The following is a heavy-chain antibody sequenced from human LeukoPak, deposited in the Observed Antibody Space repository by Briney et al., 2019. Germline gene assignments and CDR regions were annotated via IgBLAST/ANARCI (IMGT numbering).Heavy chain of an antibody. CDR2: INHSGST. D-gene: IGHD2-21*02. CDR1: GGSFSGYY. CDR3: ARLYCDGDCYTNYLDS. Sequence: SETLSLTCAVYGGSFSGYYWSWIRQPPGKGLEWIGEINHSGSTNYNPSLKSRVTISVDTSKNQCSLKLRSVTAADTAVYYCARLYCDGDCYTNYLDSWGRGTRVTVSS. J-gene: IGHJ4*02. V-gene: IGHV4-34*01.